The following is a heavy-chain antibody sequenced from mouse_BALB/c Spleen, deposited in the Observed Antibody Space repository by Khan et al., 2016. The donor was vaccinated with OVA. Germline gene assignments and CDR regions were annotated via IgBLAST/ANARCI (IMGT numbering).Heavy chain of an antibody. CDR2: INTYTGEP. J-gene: IGHJ3*01. V-gene: IGHV9-3-1*01. D-gene: IGHD2-1*01. CDR3: ARSNGNYWFAY. CDR1: GYTFTNYG. Sequence: PLVQSGPELKKPGETVKISCKASGYTFTNYGMNWVKQAPGKGLKWMGWINTYTGEPTYADDFKGRFAFSLETSASTAYLQINNLKNEDTATXFCARSNGNYWFAYWGQGTLVTVSA.